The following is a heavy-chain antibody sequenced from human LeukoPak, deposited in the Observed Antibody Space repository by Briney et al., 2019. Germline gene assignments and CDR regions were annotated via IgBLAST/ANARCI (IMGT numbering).Heavy chain of an antibody. CDR1: GFTFSNYE. CDR3: AKDMELAS. CDR2: ISSSGANA. D-gene: IGHD1-26*01. Sequence: PGGSLRLSCAASGFTFSNYEMNWVRQAPGKGLEWVSLISSSGANAYYADSVKGRFTISRDNSKNTLYLQMNNLRGEDTAEYYCAKDMELASWGQGTLVIVSS. J-gene: IGHJ5*02. V-gene: IGHV3-23*01.